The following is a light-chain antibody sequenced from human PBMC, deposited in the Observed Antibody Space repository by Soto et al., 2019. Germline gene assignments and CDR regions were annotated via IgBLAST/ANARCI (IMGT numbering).Light chain of an antibody. Sequence: QSALTQPASVSGSPGQSITISCAGTIRDVGAYNLVSWYQQYPGRAPQLILYEVRNRPSGISFRFSGFKSGNTASLTISGLQAEDEAGYYCSSFTSKSTLIFGGGTKVTVL. CDR3: SSFTSKSTLI. V-gene: IGLV2-14*01. CDR1: IRDVGAYNL. CDR2: EVR. J-gene: IGLJ2*01.